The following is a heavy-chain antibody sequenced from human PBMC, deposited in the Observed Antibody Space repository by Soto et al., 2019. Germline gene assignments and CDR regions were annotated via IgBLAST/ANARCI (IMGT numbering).Heavy chain of an antibody. CDR2: IRSKTYGGTT. J-gene: IGHJ4*02. CDR3: TRDGDYHNPGTYVYFDY. D-gene: IGHD3-10*01. V-gene: IGHV3-49*03. Sequence: SLRLSCTASGFSCADYAMSWLRQALGKRLEWVGFIRSKTYGGTTEYAASVKGRFTISRDDSKSVAHLQMNSLKIEDTAVYYCTRDGDYHNPGTYVYFDYWGQGT. CDR1: GFSCADYA.